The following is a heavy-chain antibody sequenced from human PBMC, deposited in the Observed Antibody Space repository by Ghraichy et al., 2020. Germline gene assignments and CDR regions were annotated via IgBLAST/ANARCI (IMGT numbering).Heavy chain of an antibody. Sequence: GGSLRLSCAASGFTFRSYGMCWVRQAPGKGLEWVSAISGSGGTTYYAESVKGRFTISRDNSENKLFLQMSSLGAEDMAVYYCAKHRAVGTANFDYWGQGTLVTVSS. CDR1: GFTFRSYG. CDR3: AKHRAVGTANFDY. CDR2: ISGSGGTT. D-gene: IGHD2-21*02. V-gene: IGHV3-23*01. J-gene: IGHJ4*02.